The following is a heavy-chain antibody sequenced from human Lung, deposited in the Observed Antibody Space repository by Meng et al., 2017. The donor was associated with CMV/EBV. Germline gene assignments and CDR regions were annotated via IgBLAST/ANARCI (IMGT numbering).Heavy chain of an antibody. D-gene: IGHD1-26*01. CDR2: ISYDGSNK. Sequence: GSLRLSCAASGFTFSSYAMHWVRQAPGKGLEWVAVISYDGSNKYYADSVKGRFTISRDNSKNTLYLQMNSLRAEDTAVYYCARDLRRELSGAFDIWGQGKXVXVSS. J-gene: IGHJ3*02. CDR1: GFTFSSYA. V-gene: IGHV3-30*04. CDR3: ARDLRRELSGAFDI.